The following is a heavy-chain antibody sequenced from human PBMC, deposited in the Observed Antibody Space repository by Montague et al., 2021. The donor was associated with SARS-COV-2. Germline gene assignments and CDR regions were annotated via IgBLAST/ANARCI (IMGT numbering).Heavy chain of an antibody. CDR3: ARGVIAAPGYFDY. V-gene: IGHV4-31*03. Sequence: TLSLTCTVSGGSFNSGAYFWSWIRQHPGRGLDWIAYIYYSGNTYSNPSLKSRVALSVDTSKKQFSLNLTSVTAADTATYYCARGVIAAPGYFDYWGQGTLVTVSS. CDR2: IYYSGNT. CDR1: GGSFNSGAYF. J-gene: IGHJ4*02. D-gene: IGHD2-15*01.